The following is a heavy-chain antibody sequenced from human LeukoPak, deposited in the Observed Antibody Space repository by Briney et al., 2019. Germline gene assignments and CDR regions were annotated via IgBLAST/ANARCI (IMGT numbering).Heavy chain of an antibody. D-gene: IGHD5-18*01. J-gene: IGHJ6*03. CDR3: AATTAIVPYYFMDV. CDR2: IYTGGES. V-gene: IGHV3-53*01. CDR1: GFTVSSNY. Sequence: GGSLRLSCAVSGFTVSSNYMSWVRQAPGKGLEWVSVIYTGGESYYADSVKGRFTVPRDNSKNTMNFQMNNLRAEDTAVYYCAATTAIVPYYFMDVWGNGTTVTVSS.